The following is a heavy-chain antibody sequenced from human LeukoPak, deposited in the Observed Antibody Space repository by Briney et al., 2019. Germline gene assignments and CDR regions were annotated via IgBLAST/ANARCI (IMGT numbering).Heavy chain of an antibody. J-gene: IGHJ4*02. V-gene: IGHV3-30-3*02. CDR2: ISYDGSNK. CDR3: AKFPERGSSWYGGDY. Sequence: PGGSLRLSCAASGFTFSIYAMHWVRQAPGKGLEWVAVISYDGSNKYYADSVKGRFTISRDNSKNTLYLQMNSLRAEDTAVYYCAKFPERGSSWYGGDYWGQGTLVTVSS. D-gene: IGHD6-13*01. CDR1: GFTFSIYA.